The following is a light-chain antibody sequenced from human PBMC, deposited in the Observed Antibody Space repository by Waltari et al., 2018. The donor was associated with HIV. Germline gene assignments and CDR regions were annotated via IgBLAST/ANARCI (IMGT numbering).Light chain of an antibody. V-gene: IGLV3-25*03. CDR3: HSEDTTGTAF. CDR2: KET. CDR1: GLSTQH. Sequence: SSALTQVTSVSLSPGQTAHITCSVAGLSTQHVHWYRQTTRQAPVLVIYKETERPSDIPERFSGVTSGTTVTLTISGGQAEDEAEYFCHSEDTTGTAFFGEGTRL. J-gene: IGLJ2*01.